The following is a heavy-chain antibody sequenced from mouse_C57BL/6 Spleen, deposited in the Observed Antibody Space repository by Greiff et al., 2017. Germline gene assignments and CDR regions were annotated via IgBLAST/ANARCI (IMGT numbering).Heavy chain of an antibody. CDR3: AGDYGDNAMDD. CDR2: ISSGGDYI. CDR1: GFTFSSYA. J-gene: IGHJ4*01. Sequence: EVHLVESGEGLVKPGGSLKLSCAASGFTFSSYAMSWVRQTPEQRLEWVAYISSGGDYIYYADTMKGRFTISKDNARNTLYLQMSSLKSADTAMYYYAGDYGDNAMDDGGQGTALTVSS. D-gene: IGHD2-13*01. V-gene: IGHV5S21*01.